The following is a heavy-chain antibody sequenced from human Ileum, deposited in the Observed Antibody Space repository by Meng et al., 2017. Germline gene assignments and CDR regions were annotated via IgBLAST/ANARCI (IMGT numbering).Heavy chain of an antibody. CDR2: IKQDGSEE. CDR1: GFTFSTYW. CDR3: ARVRSPLTRRGDFEYYFDC. J-gene: IGHJ4*02. V-gene: IGHV3-7*01. Sequence: GESLKISCAASGFTFSTYWMSWVRQAPGKGLEWVANIKQDGSEEYYVDSVKGRFTISRDNAENSQYLQMNSLRAEDTSVYYCARVRSPLTRRGDFEYYFDCWGQGTLVTVSS. D-gene: IGHD3-10*01.